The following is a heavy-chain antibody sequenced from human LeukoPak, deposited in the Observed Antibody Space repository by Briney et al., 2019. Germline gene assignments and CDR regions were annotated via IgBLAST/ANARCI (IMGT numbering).Heavy chain of an antibody. CDR1: GFTFSSYS. D-gene: IGHD3-10*01. CDR2: ISSSSSYI. J-gene: IGHJ4*02. V-gene: IGHV3-21*01. CDR3: AKDRKVRDMWFGELPSDY. Sequence: KPGGSLRLSCAASGFTFSSYSMNWVRQAPGKGLEWVSSISSSSSYIYYADSVKGRFTISRDNAKNSLYLQMNSLRAEDTAVYYCAKDRKVRDMWFGELPSDYWGQGTLVTVSS.